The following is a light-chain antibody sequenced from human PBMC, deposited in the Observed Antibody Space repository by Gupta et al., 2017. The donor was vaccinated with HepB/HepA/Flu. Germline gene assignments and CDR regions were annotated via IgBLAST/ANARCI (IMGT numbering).Light chain of an antibody. CDR2: GAS. V-gene: IGKV3-20*01. CDR3: QQYGSSPPIT. Sequence: EIVFTQSPGTLSLSPGERATLSCRARQSVRSSYLAWYQQKPGQAPRLLIYGASSRATGTPDRFSGSGSGTDFTLTISRLEPDDFAVYYCQQYGSSPPITFGQGTRLEIK. CDR1: QSVRSSY. J-gene: IGKJ5*01.